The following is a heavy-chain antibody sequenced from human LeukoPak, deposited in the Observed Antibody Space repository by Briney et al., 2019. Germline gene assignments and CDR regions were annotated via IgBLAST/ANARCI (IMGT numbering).Heavy chain of an antibody. D-gene: IGHD2-21*02. V-gene: IGHV4-39*01. CDR1: GGSISSSSYY. CDR3: ARGANGGNSDNWFDP. J-gene: IGHJ5*02. Sequence: SETLSLTCTVSGGSISSSSYYWGWIRQPPGKGLEWIGSIYYSGSTYYSPSLKSRVTISVDTSKNQFSLKLSSVTAADTAVYYCARGANGGNSDNWFDPWGQGTLVTVSS. CDR2: IYYSGST.